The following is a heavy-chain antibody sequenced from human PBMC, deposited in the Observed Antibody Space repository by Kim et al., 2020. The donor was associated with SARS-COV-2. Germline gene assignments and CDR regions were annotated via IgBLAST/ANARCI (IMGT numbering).Heavy chain of an antibody. CDR2: VIGSALYT. J-gene: IGHJ4*02. CDR3: AKGPSSSSPYYFDY. CDR1: GFTFSDSA. Sequence: GGSLRLSCVASGFTFSDSAMSWVRQAPGKGLEWVSTVIGSALYTFYSDSVKGRFTISRDNSKNILYLQMNSMRAEDTALYYCAKGPSSSSPYYFDYWGQGMLVTVSS. V-gene: IGHV3-23*01. D-gene: IGHD2-2*01.